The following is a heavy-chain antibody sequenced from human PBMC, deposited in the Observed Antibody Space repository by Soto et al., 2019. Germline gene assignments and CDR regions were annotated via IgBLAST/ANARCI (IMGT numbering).Heavy chain of an antibody. V-gene: IGHV3-30*03. CDR3: VSDRGYGHASVPYS. CDR1: GFAFSSYG. J-gene: IGHJ4*02. D-gene: IGHD5-18*01. CDR2: ISYDGSLQ. Sequence: QAQLVESGGGVVQPGRSLRLSCAASGFAFSSYGMHWVRQAPGTGLEWVAVISYDGSLQHYADSVKGRFTISRDNSKIMVLLQMGSLRAEDTAVYYCVSDRGYGHASVPYSWGQGTLVSVSS.